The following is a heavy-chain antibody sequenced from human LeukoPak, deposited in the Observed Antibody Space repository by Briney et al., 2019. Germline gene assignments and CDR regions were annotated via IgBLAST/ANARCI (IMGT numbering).Heavy chain of an antibody. J-gene: IGHJ3*02. CDR3: ALAGELLEAFDI. D-gene: IGHD1-26*01. V-gene: IGHV4-4*07. Sequence: SETLSLTCTVSGGSISSYYWSWLRQPAGKGLEWIGRIYTSGSTNYNPSLTSRVTTSVDTSKNQFSLKLSSVTAADTAVYYCALAGELLEAFDIWGQGTMVTVSS. CDR1: GGSISSYY. CDR2: IYTSGST.